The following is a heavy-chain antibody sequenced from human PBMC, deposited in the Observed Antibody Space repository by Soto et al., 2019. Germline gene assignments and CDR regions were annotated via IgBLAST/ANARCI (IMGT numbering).Heavy chain of an antibody. CDR3: ARDEDYGDSYAFDI. V-gene: IGHV4-4*02. CDR1: SCSISSSNW. Sequence: SETLSLTSAVSSCSISSSNWWSWVRQPPGKGLEWIGEIYHSGSTNYNPSLKSRVTISVDKSKNQFSLKLSSVTAADTAVYYCARDEDYGDSYAFDIWGQGTMVTVSS. CDR2: IYHSGST. D-gene: IGHD4-17*01. J-gene: IGHJ3*02.